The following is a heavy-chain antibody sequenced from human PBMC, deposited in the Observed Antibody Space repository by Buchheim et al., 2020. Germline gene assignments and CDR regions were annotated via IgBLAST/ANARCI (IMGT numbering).Heavy chain of an antibody. CDR2: ISYDGSNI. D-gene: IGHD2-15*01. CDR1: GFTFSSYG. CDR3: AKAGRGPSFDY. Sequence: QVQLVESGGGVVQPGRSLRLSCAASGFTFSSYGMHWVRQAPGKGLEWVAVISYDGSNIYYADSVKGRFTISRDNSKNTLYLQMNSLRAEDTAVYYCAKAGRGPSFDYWGQGTL. V-gene: IGHV3-30*18. J-gene: IGHJ4*02.